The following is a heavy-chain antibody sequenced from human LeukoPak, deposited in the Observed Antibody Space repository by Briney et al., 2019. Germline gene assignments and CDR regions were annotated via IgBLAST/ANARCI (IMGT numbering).Heavy chain of an antibody. CDR1: GFTFSSYD. CDR2: ISYDGSNK. D-gene: IGHD5/OR15-5a*01. Sequence: GGSLSLSCAASGFTFSSYDMLWLRHAPRKALEWVAVISYDGSNKYYADSVKGRFTISRDYSENTLHLQMNSLRADDTAVYYCAKGPHHDPLHYFDYWGQGTLVTVSS. CDR3: AKGPHHDPLHYFDY. V-gene: IGHV3-30-3*01. J-gene: IGHJ4*02.